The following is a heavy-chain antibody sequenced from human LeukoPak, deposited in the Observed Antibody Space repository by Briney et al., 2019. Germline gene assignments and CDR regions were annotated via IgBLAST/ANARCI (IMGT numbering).Heavy chain of an antibody. CDR3: ARDARVDSSSWYGNHYFDY. V-gene: IGHV1-2*04. CDR2: INPNSGGT. J-gene: IGHJ4*02. Sequence: ASVKVSCKASGYTFTGYYMRWVRQAPGQGLEWMGWINPNSGGTNYAQKFQGWVTMTRDTSISTAYTELSRLRSDDTAVYYCARDARVDSSSWYGNHYFDYWGQGTLVTVSS. CDR1: GYTFTGYY. D-gene: IGHD6-13*01.